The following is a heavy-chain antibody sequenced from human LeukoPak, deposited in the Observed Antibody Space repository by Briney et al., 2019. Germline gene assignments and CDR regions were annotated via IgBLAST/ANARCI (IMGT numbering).Heavy chain of an antibody. V-gene: IGHV1-3*03. D-gene: IGHD2-21*02. CDR2: INAGNGNT. Sequence: ASVKVSCKASGYTFTSYAMHWVRQAPGQRLEWMGWINAGNGNTKYSQEFQGRVTITRDTSASTAYMELSSLRSEDMAVYYCARVEPLAYCGGDCYFALDYWGQGTLVTVSS. CDR3: ARVEPLAYCGGDCYFALDY. J-gene: IGHJ4*02. CDR1: GYTFTSYA.